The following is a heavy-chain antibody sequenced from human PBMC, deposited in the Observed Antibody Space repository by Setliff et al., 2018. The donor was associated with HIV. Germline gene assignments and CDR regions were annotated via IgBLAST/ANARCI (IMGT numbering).Heavy chain of an antibody. V-gene: IGHV4-59*11. J-gene: IGHJ6*03. CDR3: ARASGDTSKFVNYYYYYMDV. Sequence: PSETLSLTCTVSGGSIAGHYWSWIRQPPGKGLEWIGYIHYSGSSNYNPSLKSRVSISLDTSKKQVSLKLNSVTAADTAVYYCARASGDTSKFVNYYYYYMDVWGKGTTVTVSS. CDR1: GGSIAGHY. D-gene: IGHD6-19*01. CDR2: IHYSGSS.